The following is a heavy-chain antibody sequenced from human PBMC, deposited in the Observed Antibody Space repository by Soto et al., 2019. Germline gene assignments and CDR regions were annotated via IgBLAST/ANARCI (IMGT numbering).Heavy chain of an antibody. CDR3: ATRAYRLSAGCREDYFGMDV. V-gene: IGHV3-23*01. CDR2: ISGSGGST. D-gene: IGHD2-2*01. J-gene: IGHJ6*02. CDR1: GFTFSNYA. Sequence: EVQLLESGGGLVQPGGSRRLSCAASGFTFSNYAMTWVRQAPGMGLEWVSSISGSGGSTYYADSVKGRFTISRDNSKDTVDLQMNSLRAEDTALYYCATRAYRLSAGCREDYFGMDVWGQGTTVTVSS.